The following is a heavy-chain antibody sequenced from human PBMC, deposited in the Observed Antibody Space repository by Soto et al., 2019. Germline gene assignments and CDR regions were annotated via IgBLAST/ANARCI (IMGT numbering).Heavy chain of an antibody. Sequence: QVQLQESGPGLVKPSGTLSLTCAVSGGSISSSNWWSWVRQPPGQGLEWIGEIYHSGSTNYNPSLTSRVTISVDKSKNQFALKLSSVTAADTAVYYCASHRQDHDYGDYRDYWGQGTLVTVSS. V-gene: IGHV4-4*02. CDR1: GGSISSSNW. J-gene: IGHJ4*02. D-gene: IGHD4-17*01. CDR3: ASHRQDHDYGDYRDY. CDR2: IYHSGST.